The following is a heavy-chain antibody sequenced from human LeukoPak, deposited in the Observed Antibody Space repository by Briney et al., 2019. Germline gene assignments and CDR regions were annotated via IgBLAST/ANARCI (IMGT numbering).Heavy chain of an antibody. Sequence: GGSLRLSCAASGFTVSSNYMSWVRQAPGKGLEWVSVIYSGGSTYYADSVKGRFTISRDNSKNTLYLQINSLRAEDTAVYYCARDPGSDYAVYAVDIWGQGTMVTVSS. CDR1: GFTVSSNY. CDR3: ARDPGSDYAVYAVDI. CDR2: IYSGGST. V-gene: IGHV3-66*01. J-gene: IGHJ3*02. D-gene: IGHD5-12*01.